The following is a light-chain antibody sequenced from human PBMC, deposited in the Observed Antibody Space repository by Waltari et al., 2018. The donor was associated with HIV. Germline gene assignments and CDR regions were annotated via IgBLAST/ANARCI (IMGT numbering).Light chain of an antibody. CDR1: QTVLHRSSNKNH. V-gene: IGKV4-1*01. CDR3: QQYYSFPLT. CDR2: WAS. J-gene: IGKJ4*01. Sequence: DIAMTQSPDSLAVSLCEKVTINCKSRQTVLHRSSNKNHLAWYQQKAGQRPKLLIYWASTRESGVPDRFIGSGSGTYFSLTIGSLQAEDVAVYYCQQYYSFPLTFGGGTAVEIK.